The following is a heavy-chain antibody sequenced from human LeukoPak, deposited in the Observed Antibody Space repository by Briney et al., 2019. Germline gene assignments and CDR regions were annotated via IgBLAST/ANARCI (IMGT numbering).Heavy chain of an antibody. J-gene: IGHJ3*01. CDR3: ARDRDCSTADCYNVYDL. CDR2: ILPDGQHK. D-gene: IGHD2-21*02. CDR1: GFAFSTYE. Sequence: GGSQRLACAACGFAFSTYEKQWVRPPRDKGLECVEVILPDGQHKFYANSVKGRLTSTRGNSKNILYLQMDSMRLEDTSVYYCARDRDCSTADCYNVYDLWGEGTMVTVS. V-gene: IGHV3-30*04.